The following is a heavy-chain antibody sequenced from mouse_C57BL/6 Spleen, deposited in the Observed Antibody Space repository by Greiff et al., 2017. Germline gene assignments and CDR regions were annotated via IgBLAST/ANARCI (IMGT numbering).Heavy chain of an antibody. CDR3: ARHDHGYYAMDY. CDR1: GFTFSSYG. V-gene: IGHV5-6*01. J-gene: IGHJ4*01. Sequence: EVQLQQSGGDLVKPGGSLKLSCAASGFTFSSYGMSWVRQTPDKRLEWVATISSGGSYTYYPDSVKGRFTISRDNAKNTLYLQMSSLKSEDTAMYYCARHDHGYYAMDYWGQGTSVTVSS. CDR2: ISSGGSYT.